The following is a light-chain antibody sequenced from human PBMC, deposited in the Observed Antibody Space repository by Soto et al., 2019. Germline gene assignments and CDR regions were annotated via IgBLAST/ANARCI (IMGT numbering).Light chain of an antibody. Sequence: DIQMTQSPSTLSASVGDRVTITCRASQSISSWLAWYQQKPGKAPKLLIYDASSLESGVPSRFSGSGSGTEFNLTLSSLQPEYFATYYCQQYNSYPYTFGQGTKLEIK. J-gene: IGKJ2*01. CDR3: QQYNSYPYT. V-gene: IGKV1-5*01. CDR1: QSISSW. CDR2: DAS.